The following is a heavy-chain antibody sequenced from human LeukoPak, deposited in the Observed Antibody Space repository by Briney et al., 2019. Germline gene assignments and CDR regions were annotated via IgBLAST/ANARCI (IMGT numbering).Heavy chain of an antibody. CDR1: GGTFSSYA. Sequence: VASVKVSCKASGGTFSSYAISWVRQAPGQGLEWMGGIIPIFGTANYAQKFQGRVTITTDESTSTAYMELSSLRSEDTAVYYCARVRNSSGLGAFDIWGQGTMVTVSS. D-gene: IGHD6-19*01. CDR3: ARVRNSSGLGAFDI. CDR2: IIPIFGTA. J-gene: IGHJ3*02. V-gene: IGHV1-69*05.